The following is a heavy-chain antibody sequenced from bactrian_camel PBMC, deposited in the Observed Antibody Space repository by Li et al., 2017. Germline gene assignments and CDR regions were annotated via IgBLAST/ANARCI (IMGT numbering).Heavy chain of an antibody. CDR2: SYIGDGSV. CDR1: GFTSNMCD. D-gene: IGHD2*01. J-gene: IGHJ6*01. CDR3: AADSAIYRGGHYGFGY. Sequence: VQLVESGGGSVQAGGSLRLSCTAPGFTSNMCDMDWYRQAPGKEREGVASSYIGDGSVHYADSVKGRFTVSRDNAKNTIYLQMNSLKPEDTAMYYCAADSAIYRGGHYGFGYWGQGTQVTVS. V-gene: IGHV3S40*01.